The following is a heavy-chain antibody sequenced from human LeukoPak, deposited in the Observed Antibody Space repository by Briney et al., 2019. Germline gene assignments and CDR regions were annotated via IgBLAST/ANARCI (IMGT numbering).Heavy chain of an antibody. CDR2: INPSGGNT. Sequence: ASVKVSCKASGYTFTSYYMHWVRQAPGQGLEWMGIINPSGGNTSYAQKFQGRVTMTRDTSTSTVYIELSSLRSEDTAVYYCAREEMMVILALDMWGQGTMVTVSS. J-gene: IGHJ3*02. V-gene: IGHV1-46*01. D-gene: IGHD3-22*01. CDR1: GYTFTSYY. CDR3: AREEMMVILALDM.